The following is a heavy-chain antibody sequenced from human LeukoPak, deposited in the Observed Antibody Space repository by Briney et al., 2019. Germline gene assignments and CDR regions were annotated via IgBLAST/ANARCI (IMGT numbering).Heavy chain of an antibody. J-gene: IGHJ4*02. CDR1: GGTFSSYA. Sequence: ASVKVSCKASGGTFSSYAISWVRQAPGQGLEWMGGIIPIFGTANYAQKFQGRVTITTDESTSTAYMELRSLRSDDTAVYYCASSNYYVSGSYNFDYWGQGTLVTVSS. CDR3: ASSNYYVSGSYNFDY. V-gene: IGHV1-69*05. CDR2: IIPIFGTA. D-gene: IGHD3-10*01.